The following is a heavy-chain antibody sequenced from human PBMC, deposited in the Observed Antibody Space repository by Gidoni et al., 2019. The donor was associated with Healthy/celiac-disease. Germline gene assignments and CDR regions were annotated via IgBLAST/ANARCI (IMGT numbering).Heavy chain of an antibody. V-gene: IGHV4-59*01. CDR2: IYYSGST. CDR3: ARDIYVVAATQAYYYGMDV. Sequence: QVQLQESGPGLVKPSETLSLTCTVSGGSLSSYSWSWIRQPPGKGLEWIGYIYYSGSTNYNPSLKSRVTISVDTSKNQFSLKLSSVTAADTAVYYCARDIYVVAATQAYYYGMDVWGQGTTVTVSS. CDR1: GGSLSSYS. D-gene: IGHD2-15*01. J-gene: IGHJ6*02.